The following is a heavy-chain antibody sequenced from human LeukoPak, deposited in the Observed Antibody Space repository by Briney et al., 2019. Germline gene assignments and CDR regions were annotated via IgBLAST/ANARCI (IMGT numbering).Heavy chain of an antibody. CDR2: INPSGGST. J-gene: IGHJ4*02. V-gene: IGHV1-46*01. D-gene: IGHD1-1*01. CDR3: AREGQLGPFDY. Sequence: ASVKVSCKTSGYTFTSYYMHWVRPAPGQGLEWMGIINPSGGSTNYAQKFQGRVTMTRDTSTSTLYMELSSLRSDDTAVYYCAREGQLGPFDYWGQGTLVTVSS. CDR1: GYTFTSYY.